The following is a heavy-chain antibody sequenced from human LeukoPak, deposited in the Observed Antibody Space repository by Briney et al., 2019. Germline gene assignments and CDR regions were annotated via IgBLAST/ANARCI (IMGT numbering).Heavy chain of an antibody. CDR2: INSDGSRT. CDR3: ARGGSYSSSWYGG. D-gene: IGHD6-13*01. J-gene: IGHJ4*02. Sequence: PGGSLRLSCAASGFTFSNYWMHWVRQAPGKGLVWVSHINSDGSRTNYADSVKGRFTISRDNAKNTLYLQMNSLRAEDTAVYYCARGGSYSSSWYGGWGQGTLVTVSS. V-gene: IGHV3-74*01. CDR1: GFTFSNYW.